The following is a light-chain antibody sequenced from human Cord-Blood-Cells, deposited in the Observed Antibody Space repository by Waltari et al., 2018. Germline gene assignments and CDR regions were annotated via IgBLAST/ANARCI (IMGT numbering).Light chain of an antibody. CDR1: SSDVGGYNY. J-gene: IGLJ1*01. Sequence: QSALTQHPSASGSPGQSVTISCTGTSSDVGGYNYVSWYQQHPGKAPKRMIYEVSKLPSGVPDRFSGSKSGNTASLTVSGLQAEDEADYYCSSYAGSNNYVFGTGTKVTVL. CDR2: EVS. CDR3: SSYAGSNNYV. V-gene: IGLV2-8*01.